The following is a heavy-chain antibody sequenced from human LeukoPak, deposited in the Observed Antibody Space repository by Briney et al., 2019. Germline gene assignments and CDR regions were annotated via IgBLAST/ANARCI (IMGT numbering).Heavy chain of an antibody. Sequence: GGSLRLSCAASGFTFSSYEMNWVRQAPGKGLEWVSYISSSGSTIYYADSVKGRFTISRDNAKNTLYLQMNSLRAEDTAVYYCASLDIVATIQGNFDYWGQGTLVTVSS. D-gene: IGHD5-12*01. J-gene: IGHJ4*02. CDR1: GFTFSSYE. V-gene: IGHV3-48*03. CDR3: ASLDIVATIQGNFDY. CDR2: ISSSGSTI.